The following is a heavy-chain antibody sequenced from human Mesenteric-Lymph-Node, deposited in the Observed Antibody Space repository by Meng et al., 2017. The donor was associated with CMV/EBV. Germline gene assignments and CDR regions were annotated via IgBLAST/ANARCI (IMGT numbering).Heavy chain of an antibody. CDR3: AQLAAAGLAD. Sequence: KVSCTASGCTFSSSAISWVRQAPGQGLEWMGRIIPILGIATYAQKFQGRVTITADKSTSTAYMELSSLRSEDTAVYYCAQLAAAGLADWGQGTLVTVSS. D-gene: IGHD6-13*01. J-gene: IGHJ1*01. V-gene: IGHV1-69*04. CDR1: GCTFSSSA. CDR2: IIPILGIA.